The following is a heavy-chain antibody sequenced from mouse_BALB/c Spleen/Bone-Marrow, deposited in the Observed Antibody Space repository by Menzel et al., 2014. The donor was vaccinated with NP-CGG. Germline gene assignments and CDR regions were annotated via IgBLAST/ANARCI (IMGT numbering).Heavy chain of an antibody. CDR2: ISYRGSA. J-gene: IGHJ4*01. V-gene: IGHV3-8*02. Sequence: EVQLQQSGPSLVKPSQTLSLTCSVTGDPITSGYWNWIRKFPGNKFEYMGYISYRGSAYHNPSLKSRFSITRDTSKNQYYLQLTSVTTEDTATYYCAKSLYGNYALDYWGQGTSVTVSS. D-gene: IGHD1-1*02. CDR3: AKSLYGNYALDY. CDR1: GDPITSGY.